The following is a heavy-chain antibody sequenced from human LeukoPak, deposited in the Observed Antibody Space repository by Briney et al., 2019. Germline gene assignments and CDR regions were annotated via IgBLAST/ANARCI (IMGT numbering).Heavy chain of an antibody. J-gene: IGHJ5*02. Sequence: SETLSLTCTVSGGSISSSSYYWGWIRQPPGKGLEWIGSIYYSGITYYNPSLKSRVTISVDTSKNQFSVRLSSLTAADTAVYYCARQVRRITMVRGVIGGNWFDPWGQGTLVTVSS. D-gene: IGHD3-10*01. CDR2: IYYSGIT. CDR3: ARQVRRITMVRGVIGGNWFDP. V-gene: IGHV4-39*01. CDR1: GGSISSSSYY.